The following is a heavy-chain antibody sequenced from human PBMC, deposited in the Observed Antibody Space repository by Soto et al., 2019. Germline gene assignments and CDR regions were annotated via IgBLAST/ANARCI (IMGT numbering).Heavy chain of an antibody. CDR2: ISYDGDNK. J-gene: IGHJ4*02. Sequence: QVQVVESGGGVVQPGRSLRLSCAASGFTFSVYGMHWVRQSPGKGLEWVAAISYDGDNKYYADSVKGRFTVSRDNSKKTLYLQRNSLRAEDTAVYYCAKDRISRDGHNAFDYWGQGPLGTVSS. V-gene: IGHV3-30*18. CDR3: AKDRISRDGHNAFDY. CDR1: GFTFSVYG. D-gene: IGHD2-2*01.